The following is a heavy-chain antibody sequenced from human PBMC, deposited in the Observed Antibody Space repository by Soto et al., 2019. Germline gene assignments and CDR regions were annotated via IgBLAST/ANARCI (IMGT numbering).Heavy chain of an antibody. CDR2: ISYDGSNK. V-gene: IGHV3-30*18. Sequence: PGGSLRLSCAASGFTFSSYGMHWVRQAPGKGLEWVAVISYDGSNKYYADSVKGRFTISRDNSKNTLYLQMNSLRAEDTAVYYCAKDRRYSHGYYYGMDVWGQGTTVTVSS. CDR1: GFTFSSYG. D-gene: IGHD5-18*01. CDR3: AKDRRYSHGYYYGMDV. J-gene: IGHJ6*02.